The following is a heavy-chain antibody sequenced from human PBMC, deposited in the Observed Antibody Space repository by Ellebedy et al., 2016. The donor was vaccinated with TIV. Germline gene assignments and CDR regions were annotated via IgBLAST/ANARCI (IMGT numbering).Heavy chain of an antibody. V-gene: IGHV1-69*10. CDR2: IIPFLGTT. CDR1: GGTFNNYS. D-gene: IGHD3-9*01. CDR3: ARGDSDWFPHWFGP. Sequence: AASVKVSCKASGGTFNNYSIGWVRQAPGLGLEWMGGIIPFLGTTNYAQRFQGRVTITADKSTSTVYMELTSLTSDDTAVYYCARGDSDWFPHWFGPWGQGSLVTVSS. J-gene: IGHJ5*02.